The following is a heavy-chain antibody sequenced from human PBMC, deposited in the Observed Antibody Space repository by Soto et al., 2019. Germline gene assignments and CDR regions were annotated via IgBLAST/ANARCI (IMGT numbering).Heavy chain of an antibody. V-gene: IGHV4-34*01. J-gene: IGHJ3*02. Sequence: QVQLQQWGAGLLKPSETLSLTCAVYGGSFRGYYWSWIRQPPGKGLEWIGEINHSGSTNYNPSLKRRVTLSVDTSKNQFSLKLSSVTAADTAVYYCARVLVVVAASRGGDAFDIWGQGTMVTVSS. CDR2: INHSGST. D-gene: IGHD2-15*01. CDR3: ARVLVVVAASRGGDAFDI. CDR1: GGSFRGYY.